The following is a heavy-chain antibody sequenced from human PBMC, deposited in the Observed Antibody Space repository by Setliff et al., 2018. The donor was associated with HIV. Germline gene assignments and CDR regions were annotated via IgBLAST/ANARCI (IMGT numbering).Heavy chain of an antibody. D-gene: IGHD5-12*01. CDR2: IYNSGYS. Sequence: SETLSLTCKVSGAPISSYYWTWIRQPPGKGLEWIGYIYNSGYSNSKPSLKSRVTISLDTSKNQFSLKLSSVTAADTAVYYCARGDGYRANDAYYDTGMDVWGQGITVTVSS. J-gene: IGHJ6*02. CDR3: ARGDGYRANDAYYDTGMDV. CDR1: GAPISSYY. V-gene: IGHV4-59*01.